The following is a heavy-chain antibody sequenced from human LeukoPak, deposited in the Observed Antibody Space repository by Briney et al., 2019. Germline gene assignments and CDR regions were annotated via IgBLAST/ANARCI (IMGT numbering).Heavy chain of an antibody. CDR1: GFTFSSYS. CDR3: ARDRAYGSGAFDI. V-gene: IGHV3-48*02. J-gene: IGHJ3*02. D-gene: IGHD3-10*01. Sequence: GGSLRLSCAASGFTFSSYSMNWVRQAPGKGLEWVSYISSSSTIYYADSVKGRFTISRDNAKNSLYLQMNSLRDEDTAVYYCARDRAYGSGAFDIWGQGTMVTVSS. CDR2: ISSSSTI.